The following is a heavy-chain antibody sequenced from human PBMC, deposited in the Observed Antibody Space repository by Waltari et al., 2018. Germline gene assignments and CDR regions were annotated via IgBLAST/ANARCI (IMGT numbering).Heavy chain of an antibody. V-gene: IGHV3-73*01. CDR1: GFTFSGSA. CDR2: IRSKANSYAT. CDR3: TRQGDY. J-gene: IGHJ4*02. Sequence: EVQLVESGGGLVQPGGSLKLSCAASGFTFSGSAMHWVRQASGKGVEWVGRIRSKANSYATAYAASVKGRFTISRDDSKNTAYLQMNSLKTEDTAVYYCTRQGDYWGQGTLVTVSS.